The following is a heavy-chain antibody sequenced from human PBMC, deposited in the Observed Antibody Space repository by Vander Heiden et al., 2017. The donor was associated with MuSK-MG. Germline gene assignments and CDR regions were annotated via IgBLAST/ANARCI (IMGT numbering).Heavy chain of an antibody. J-gene: IGHJ4*02. V-gene: IGHV3-48*04. D-gene: IGHD3-22*01. CDR1: GYTFSIYS. Sequence: EVQLVESGGGLVQPGGSLRLSCAASGYTFSIYSMNWVRQAPGKGLEWVSYISSSSSTIYYAYPGKGRYTISRDNAKNALYLQMKRMRAEDTAVYYSAIDDYDSSGYLFDYWGQGTMVTVYS. CDR2: ISSSSSTI. CDR3: AIDDYDSSGYLFDY.